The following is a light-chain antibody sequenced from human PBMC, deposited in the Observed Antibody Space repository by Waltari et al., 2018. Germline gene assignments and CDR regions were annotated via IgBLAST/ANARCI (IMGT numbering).Light chain of an antibody. V-gene: IGKV2-28*01. CDR1: QSLLHIDGYNY. Sequence: DIVMTQSPLSLPVTPGEPASISCRSSQSLLHIDGYNYLDWYLQKPGQSPQLLIYWASNRASGVPDRFSGSGSGTDFTLEISRVEAEDVGLYYCMQALQTPYAFGQGTKLEIK. J-gene: IGKJ2*01. CDR2: WAS. CDR3: MQALQTPYA.